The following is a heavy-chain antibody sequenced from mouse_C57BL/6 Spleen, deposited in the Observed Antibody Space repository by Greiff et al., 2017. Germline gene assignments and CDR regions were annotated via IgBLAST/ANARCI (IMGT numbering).Heavy chain of an antibody. D-gene: IGHD2-4*01. CDR2: INPNNGGT. CDR1: GYTFTDYN. Sequence: EVQLQQSGPELVKPGASVKMSCKASGYTFTDYNMHWVKQSHGKSLEWIGYINPNNGGTSYHQKFKGKATLTVNKSSSTAYMELRSLTSEDSAVYYCARHDLRIYYDYDVGFAYWGQGTLVTVSA. V-gene: IGHV1-22*01. J-gene: IGHJ3*01. CDR3: ARHDLRIYYDYDVGFAY.